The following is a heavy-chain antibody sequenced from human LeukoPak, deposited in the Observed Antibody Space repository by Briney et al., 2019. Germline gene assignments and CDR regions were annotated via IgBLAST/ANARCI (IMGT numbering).Heavy chain of an antibody. J-gene: IGHJ5*02. D-gene: IGHD2-15*01. CDR1: GFTFSSYA. Sequence: GGSLRLSCAASGFTFSSYAMHWVRQAPGKGLEWVAVISYDGSNKYYADSVKGRFTISRDNSKNTLYLQMNSLRAEDTAVYYCARGSPTSCYSVWFDPWGQGTLVTVSS. V-gene: IGHV3-30*04. CDR2: ISYDGSNK. CDR3: ARGSPTSCYSVWFDP.